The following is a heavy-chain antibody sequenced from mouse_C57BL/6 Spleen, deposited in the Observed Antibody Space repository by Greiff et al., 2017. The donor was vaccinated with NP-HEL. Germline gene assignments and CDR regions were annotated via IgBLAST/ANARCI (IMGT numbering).Heavy chain of an antibody. Sequence: LVESGASVKISCKASGYAFSSYWMNWVKQRPGKGLEWLGQIYPGDGDTNYNGKFKGKATLTADKSSSTAYMQLISLTSEDSAVYFCARSEDGSAWFAYWGQGTLVTVSA. V-gene: IGHV1-80*01. CDR2: IYPGDGDT. D-gene: IGHD2-3*01. CDR3: ARSEDGSAWFAY. J-gene: IGHJ3*01. CDR1: GYAFSSYW.